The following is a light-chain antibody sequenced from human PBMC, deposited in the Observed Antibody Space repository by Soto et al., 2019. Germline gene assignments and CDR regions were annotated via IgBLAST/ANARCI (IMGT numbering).Light chain of an antibody. J-gene: IGKJ1*01. CDR3: ELYNSYSEA. CDR2: KAS. Sequence: DIQMTQSPSTLSGSVGDRVTITCRASQTISSWLAWYQQKPGKAPKLLIYKASTLKSGVPSWFRCSGSGTEFTLTISTLQPDDFATYYCELYNSYSEAFGQGSK. CDR1: QTISSW. V-gene: IGKV1-5*03.